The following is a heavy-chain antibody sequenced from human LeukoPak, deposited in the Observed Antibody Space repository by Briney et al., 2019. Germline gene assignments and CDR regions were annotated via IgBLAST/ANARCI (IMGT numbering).Heavy chain of an antibody. CDR3: ASFGEMATTIDY. Sequence: GGSLRLSCAASGFTFSRYWMHWVRQAPGKGLVWVSRINSDGSSTSYADSVKGRFTISRDNAKNTLYLQMNSLRAEDTAVYYCASFGEMATTIDYWGQGTLVTVSS. D-gene: IGHD5-24*01. V-gene: IGHV3-74*01. CDR2: INSDGSST. CDR1: GFTFSRYW. J-gene: IGHJ4*02.